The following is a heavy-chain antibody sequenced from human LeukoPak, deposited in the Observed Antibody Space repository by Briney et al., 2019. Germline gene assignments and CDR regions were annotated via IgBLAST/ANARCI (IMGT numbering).Heavy chain of an antibody. Sequence: GGSLRLSCAASGFTFDDYGMSWVRHAPGKGLEWVSGINWNGGSTGYADSVKGRFTISRDNAKNSLYLQMNSLRAEDTALYYCASLAVAGTGGDAFDIWGQGTMVTVSS. CDR1: GFTFDDYG. D-gene: IGHD6-19*01. CDR3: ASLAVAGTGGDAFDI. CDR2: INWNGGST. J-gene: IGHJ3*02. V-gene: IGHV3-20*04.